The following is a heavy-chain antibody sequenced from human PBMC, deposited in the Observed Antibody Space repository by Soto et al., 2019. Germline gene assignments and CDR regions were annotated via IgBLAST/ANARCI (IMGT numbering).Heavy chain of an antibody. CDR2: ISRSSSVI. CDR3: AKDPNGDYIGAFDD. V-gene: IGHV3-23*01. CDR1: GFDFSNYA. J-gene: IGHJ4*02. Sequence: EVQLLESGGDLVQPGGSLRLSCVASGFDFSNYAVTWVRQAQGKGLEWVSSISRSSSVIYYADSVKGRFIISRDHSKNTLYLQMNSLRAEDPARYYCAKDPNGDYIGAFDDWGQGTLVTVSS. D-gene: IGHD4-17*01.